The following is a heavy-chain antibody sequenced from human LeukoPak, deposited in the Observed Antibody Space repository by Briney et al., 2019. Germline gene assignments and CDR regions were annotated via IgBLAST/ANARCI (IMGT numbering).Heavy chain of an antibody. Sequence: PSETLSLTCAVSGGSISSNNWWSWVRQPPGKGLEWIGEIYHSGSTNYNPSLKSRVTISVDRSKDQFSLRLSSVTAADTAVYYCARDLRSSSSSGINYYGMDVWGQGTTVTVSS. CDR1: GGSISSNNW. V-gene: IGHV4-4*02. D-gene: IGHD6-6*01. J-gene: IGHJ6*02. CDR3: ARDLRSSSSSGINYYGMDV. CDR2: IYHSGST.